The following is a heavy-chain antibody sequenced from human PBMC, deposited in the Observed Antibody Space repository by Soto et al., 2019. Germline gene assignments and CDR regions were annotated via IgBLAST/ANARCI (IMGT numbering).Heavy chain of an antibody. CDR3: AKGFFRESLVYFDY. Sequence: HPWGSLRLSCAASGFTFSSYAMSWVRQAPGKGLEWVSAISGSGGSTYYADSVKGRFTISRDNSKNTLYLQMNSLRAEDTAVYYCAKGFFRESLVYFDYWGQGTLVTVSS. J-gene: IGHJ4*02. CDR1: GFTFSSYA. CDR2: ISGSGGST. V-gene: IGHV3-23*01. D-gene: IGHD2-8*02.